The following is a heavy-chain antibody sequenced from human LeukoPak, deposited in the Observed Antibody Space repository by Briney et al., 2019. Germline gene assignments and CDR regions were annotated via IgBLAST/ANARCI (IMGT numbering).Heavy chain of an antibody. D-gene: IGHD6-13*01. V-gene: IGHV3-23*01. Sequence: GGSLRLSCAASGFTFFSYGMNWVRQAPGKGLEWVSGIGPSGTNTYYADSVKGRFTISRDNSKNTVYLQMNSLRAEDTAVYYCAKDAQYSSSGLDYWGQGTLVTVSS. J-gene: IGHJ4*02. CDR1: GFTFFSYG. CDR3: AKDAQYSSSGLDY. CDR2: IGPSGTNT.